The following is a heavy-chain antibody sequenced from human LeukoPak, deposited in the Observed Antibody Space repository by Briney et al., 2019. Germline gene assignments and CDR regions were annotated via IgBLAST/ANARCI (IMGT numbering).Heavy chain of an antibody. Sequence: GGSLRLSCAASGFIFSSYAMSWVRQAPGKGLEWVSAISGSGGSTYYADSVKGRFTISRDNSKNTLYLQMNSLRAEDTAVYYCAKASYDSSGYYYLHFRHWGQGTLVTVSS. J-gene: IGHJ1*01. CDR1: GFIFSSYA. CDR3: AKASYDSSGYYYLHFRH. D-gene: IGHD3-22*01. V-gene: IGHV3-23*01. CDR2: ISGSGGST.